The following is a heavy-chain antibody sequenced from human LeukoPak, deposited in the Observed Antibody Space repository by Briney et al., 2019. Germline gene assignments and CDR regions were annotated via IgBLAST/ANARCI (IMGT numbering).Heavy chain of an antibody. J-gene: IGHJ3*02. Sequence: GGSLRLSCAASRFTFRSYRMSWVRQAPGKGLEWVANIKKDGSEKYYVDSVKGRFTISRDNAKTSLYLQMNSLRAEDTAVYYCATGGLDAFDIWGQGTMVTVSS. D-gene: IGHD3-10*01. CDR2: IKKDGSEK. V-gene: IGHV3-7*01. CDR3: ATGGLDAFDI. CDR1: RFTFRSYR.